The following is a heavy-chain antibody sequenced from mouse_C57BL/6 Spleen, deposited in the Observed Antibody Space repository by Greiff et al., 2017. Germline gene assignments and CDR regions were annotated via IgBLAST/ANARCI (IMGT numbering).Heavy chain of an antibody. V-gene: IGHV1-22*01. CDR3: ARGLLWYFDV. D-gene: IGHD1-1*01. CDR2: INPNNGGT. Sequence: DVKLQESGPELVKPGASVKMSCKASGYTFTDYNMHWVKQSHGKSLEWIGYINPNNGGTSYNQKFKGKATLTVNKSSSTAYMELRSLTSEDSAVYYCARGLLWYFDVWGTGTTVTVSS. J-gene: IGHJ1*03. CDR1: GYTFTDYN.